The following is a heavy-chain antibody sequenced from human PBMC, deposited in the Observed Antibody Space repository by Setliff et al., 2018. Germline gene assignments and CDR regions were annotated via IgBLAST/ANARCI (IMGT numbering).Heavy chain of an antibody. CDR2: INRDGSYT. Sequence: GGSLRLSCAASGFAFNTYTMNWVRQAPGKGLEWVSRINRDGSYTVYADSVEGRFTISRDNAKNILYLQMNSLRPEDTAVYYCARFAKCGGHCWNDYWGQGTRVTVS. J-gene: IGHJ4*02. V-gene: IGHV3-74*01. D-gene: IGHD2-21*02. CDR1: GFAFNTYT. CDR3: ARFAKCGGHCWNDY.